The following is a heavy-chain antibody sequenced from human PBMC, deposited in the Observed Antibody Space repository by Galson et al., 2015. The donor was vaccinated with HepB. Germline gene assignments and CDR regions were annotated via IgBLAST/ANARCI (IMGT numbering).Heavy chain of an antibody. V-gene: IGHV1-69*13. D-gene: IGHD6-6*01. Sequence: SVKVSCKASGGTFSSYAISWVRQAPGQGLEWMGGIIPIFGIANYAQKFQGRVTITADESTSTAYMELSSLRSENTAVYYCARAVAARPCGYYYYSMDVWGQGTMVTVSS. J-gene: IGHJ6*02. CDR3: ARAVAARPCGYYYYSMDV. CDR2: IIPIFGIA. CDR1: GGTFSSYA.